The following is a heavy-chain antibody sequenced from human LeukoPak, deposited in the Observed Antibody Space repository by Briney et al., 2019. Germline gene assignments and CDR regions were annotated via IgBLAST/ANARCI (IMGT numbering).Heavy chain of an antibody. CDR3: ARGFQGGSGSYWSDP. CDR1: GSTFTGYY. Sequence: GASVKVSCKASGSTFTGYYMHWVRQAPGQGLEWMGRINPNSDDTNYARKFQGRVTMTRDTSISTVYMELSRLRSDDTAVYYCARGFQGGSGSYWSDPWGQGTLVTVSS. CDR2: INPNSDDT. J-gene: IGHJ5*02. D-gene: IGHD3-10*01. V-gene: IGHV1-2*06.